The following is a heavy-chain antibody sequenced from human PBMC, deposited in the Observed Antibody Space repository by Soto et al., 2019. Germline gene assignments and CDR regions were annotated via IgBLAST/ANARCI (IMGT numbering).Heavy chain of an antibody. Sequence: SETLSLTCAVYGGSFSGYYWSWIRQPPGKGLEWIGEINHSGSTNYNPSLKSRVTISVDTSKNQFSLKLSSVTAAGPAVYYWARGRYGSGGYSSDPRARGVKNWLDPWGHGTLVTVSS. D-gene: IGHD3-10*01. V-gene: IGHV4-34*01. CDR2: INHSGST. CDR1: GGSFSGYY. J-gene: IGHJ5*02. CDR3: ARGRYGSGGYSSDPRARGVKNWLDP.